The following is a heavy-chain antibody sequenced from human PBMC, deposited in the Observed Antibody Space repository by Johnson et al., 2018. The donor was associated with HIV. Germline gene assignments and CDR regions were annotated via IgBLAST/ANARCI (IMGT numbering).Heavy chain of an antibody. CDR3: ATAGVVTIFGVVIPTDAFDI. CDR2: IHYDVNNK. Sequence: QVQLVESGGGVVQPGGSLRLSCAASGFTFSNFGMHWVRQAPGKGLEWVSFIHYDVNNKYYADSVKGRFTISRDNSKNTLYLQMNSLRAEDTAVYYCATAGVVTIFGVVIPTDAFDIWGQGTMVIVS. CDR1: GFTFSNFG. D-gene: IGHD3-3*01. V-gene: IGHV3-30*02. J-gene: IGHJ3*02.